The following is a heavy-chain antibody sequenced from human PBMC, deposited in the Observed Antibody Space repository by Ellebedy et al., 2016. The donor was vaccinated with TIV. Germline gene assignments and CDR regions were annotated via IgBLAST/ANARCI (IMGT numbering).Heavy chain of an antibody. Sequence: GESLKISCAASGFTFSRHWMSWVRQAPGKGLEWVANIKEDGSGKYYVDSVKGRFTISRDNAKNSLYLQMNSLRAEDTAVYHCAMCARLGVGKYWGQGTLVTVSS. J-gene: IGHJ4*02. CDR3: AMCARLGVGKY. V-gene: IGHV3-7*05. D-gene: IGHD1-26*01. CDR1: GFTFSRHW. CDR2: IKEDGSGK.